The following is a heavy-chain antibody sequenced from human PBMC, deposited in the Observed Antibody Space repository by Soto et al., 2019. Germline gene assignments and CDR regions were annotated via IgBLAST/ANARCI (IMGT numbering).Heavy chain of an antibody. V-gene: IGHV1-2*02. J-gene: IGHJ4*02. Sequence: ASVKVSCKASGYTFTGYYMHWVRQAPGQGLEWMGWIDPNSGGTNYAQKFQGRVTMTRDTSISTAYMELSRLRSDDTAVYYCARRGSVVVVAAPFDYWGQGTLVTVSS. D-gene: IGHD2-15*01. CDR3: ARRGSVVVVAAPFDY. CDR2: IDPNSGGT. CDR1: GYTFTGYY.